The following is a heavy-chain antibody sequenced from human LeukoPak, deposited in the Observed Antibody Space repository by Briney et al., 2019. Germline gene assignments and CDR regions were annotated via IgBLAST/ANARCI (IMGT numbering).Heavy chain of an antibody. CDR1: GFTFASYG. V-gene: IGHV3-30*03. D-gene: IGHD3-22*01. CDR3: ARGNYYDSSGYLLDY. Sequence: GGSLRLSCTASGFTFASYGMHWVRQAPGKGLEWVALTSYDGSNKYYADSVKGRFTISRDNSKNTLYLQMNSLRAEDTAVYYCARGNYYDSSGYLLDYWGQGTLVTVSS. CDR2: TSYDGSNK. J-gene: IGHJ4*02.